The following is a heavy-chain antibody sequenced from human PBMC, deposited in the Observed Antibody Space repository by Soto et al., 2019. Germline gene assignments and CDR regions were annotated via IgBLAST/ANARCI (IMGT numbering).Heavy chain of an antibody. V-gene: IGHV5-51*01. CDR2: IYPGDSNT. Sequence: ASLKISSKGSGYNFTTYWIGWVRQMPGKDMEWMGIIYPGDSNTRYSPSFQGQVNITADKSINIAYLRWDSLKASYTAMYYCARRSRSSMANMYGWGQRTTVTV. J-gene: IGHJ6*02. CDR1: GYNFTTYW. D-gene: IGHD2-8*01. CDR3: ARRSRSSMANMYG.